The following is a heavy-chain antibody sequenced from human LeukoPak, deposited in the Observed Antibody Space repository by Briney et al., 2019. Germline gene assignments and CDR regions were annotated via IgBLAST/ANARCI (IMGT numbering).Heavy chain of an antibody. CDR2: INHSGST. CDR1: GGSFSGYY. V-gene: IGHV4-34*01. Sequence: TPSETLSLTCAVYGGSFSGYYWSWIRQPPGKGLEWIGEINHSGSTNYNPSLKSRVTISVDTSKNQFSLKLSSVTAADTAVYYCARGLWRRWLNWGQGTLVTVSS. J-gene: IGHJ4*02. CDR3: ARGLWRRWLN. D-gene: IGHD4-23*01.